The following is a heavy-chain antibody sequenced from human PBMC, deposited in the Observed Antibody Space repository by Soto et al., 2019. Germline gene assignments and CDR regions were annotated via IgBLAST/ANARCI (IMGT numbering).Heavy chain of an antibody. CDR1: GFTFSASA. J-gene: IGHJ4*02. CDR2: VRSKTNNYAT. V-gene: IGHV3-73*01. D-gene: IGHD2-15*01. Sequence: EVQLVESGGGLVQPGGSLKLSCAASGFTFSASAMHWVRQASGKGLEWVGRVRSKTNNYATAYGASVEGRFTISRDDSKNTAYLHMNSLKVEDTAVYYCTRQGGYCGGGSCYAFNDYWGQGTLVTVSS. CDR3: TRQGGYCGGGSCYAFNDY.